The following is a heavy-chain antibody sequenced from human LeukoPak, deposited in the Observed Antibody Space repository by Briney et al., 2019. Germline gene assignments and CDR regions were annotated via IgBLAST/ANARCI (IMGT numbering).Heavy chain of an antibody. D-gene: IGHD6-13*01. V-gene: IGHV1-24*01. Sequence: ASVKVSCKVSGYTLTELSMHWVRQAPGKGLEWMGGFDPEDGETIYAQKFQGRVTMTEDTSTDTAYMELSSLRSEDTAVYYCATVQYSSSWYEANNWFDPWSQGTLVTVSS. CDR2: FDPEDGET. CDR3: ATVQYSSSWYEANNWFDP. CDR1: GYTLTELS. J-gene: IGHJ5*02.